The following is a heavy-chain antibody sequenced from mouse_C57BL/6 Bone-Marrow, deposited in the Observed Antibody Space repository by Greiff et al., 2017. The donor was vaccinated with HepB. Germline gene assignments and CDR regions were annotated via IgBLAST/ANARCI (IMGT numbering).Heavy chain of an antibody. J-gene: IGHJ4*01. CDR2: ISDGGSYT. D-gene: IGHD2-5*01. V-gene: IGHV5-4*01. CDR3: ARDNYSNLYAMDY. Sequence: EVQGVESGGGLVKPGGSLKLSCAASGFTFSSYAMSWVRQTPEKRLEWVATISDGGSYTYYPDNVKGRFTISRDNAKNNLYLQMSHLKSEDTAMYYCARDNYSNLYAMDYWGQGTSVTVSS. CDR1: GFTFSSYA.